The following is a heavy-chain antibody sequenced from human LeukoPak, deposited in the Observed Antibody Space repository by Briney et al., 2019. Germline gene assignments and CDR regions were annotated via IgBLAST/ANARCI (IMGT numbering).Heavy chain of an antibody. Sequence: GGSLRLSCAVSGFTFSIYSMNWVRQAPGKGLEWVSYISSSSSTIYYADSVKGRFTISRDNAKNSLYLQMNSLRVEDTAVYYCARNPPRGYDSSGYQVYWGQGTLVTVSS. D-gene: IGHD3-22*01. J-gene: IGHJ4*02. CDR3: ARNPPRGYDSSGYQVY. CDR1: GFTFSIYS. V-gene: IGHV3-48*01. CDR2: ISSSSSTI.